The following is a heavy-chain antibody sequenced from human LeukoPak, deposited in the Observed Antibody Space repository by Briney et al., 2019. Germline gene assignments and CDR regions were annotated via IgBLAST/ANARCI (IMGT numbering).Heavy chain of an antibody. J-gene: IGHJ2*01. D-gene: IGHD4-17*01. CDR1: GGSISSYY. V-gene: IGHV4-59*01. CDR2: IYYSGST. Sequence: SETLSLTCTVSGGSISSYYWSWIRQPPGKGLEWIGYIYYSGSTNYNPSLKSRVTISVDTSKNQFSLKLSSVTAADTAVYYCASDYGLIPGRYFDLWGRGTLVTVSS. CDR3: ASDYGLIPGRYFDL.